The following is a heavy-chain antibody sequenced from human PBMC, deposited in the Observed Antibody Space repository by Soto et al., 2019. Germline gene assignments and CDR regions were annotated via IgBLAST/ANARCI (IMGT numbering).Heavy chain of an antibody. CDR3: ARSSGYEEDWFDP. CDR1: GYTFTSYD. CDR2: INPNSGGT. V-gene: IGHV1-2*04. D-gene: IGHD5-12*01. Sequence: ASVKVSCKASGYTFTSYDINWARQAPGQGLEWMGWINPNSGGTNYAQKFQGWVTMTRDTSISTAYMELSRLRSDDTAVYYCARSSGYEEDWFDPWGQGTLVTVSS. J-gene: IGHJ5*02.